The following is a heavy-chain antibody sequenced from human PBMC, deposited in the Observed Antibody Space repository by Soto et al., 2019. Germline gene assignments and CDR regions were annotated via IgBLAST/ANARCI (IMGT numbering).Heavy chain of an antibody. CDR3: TTGVRSGYYKY. Sequence: PGGSLRLSCAASGFTFSSAWMSWVRQAPGKGLEWVGRIKSKIEGGTIDYAAPVKGRFTISRDDSESTLYLQMNSLKTDDTAVYYCTTGVRSGYYKYWGQGALVTVSS. D-gene: IGHD3-3*01. CDR1: GFTFSSAW. V-gene: IGHV3-15*01. J-gene: IGHJ4*02. CDR2: IKSKIEGGTI.